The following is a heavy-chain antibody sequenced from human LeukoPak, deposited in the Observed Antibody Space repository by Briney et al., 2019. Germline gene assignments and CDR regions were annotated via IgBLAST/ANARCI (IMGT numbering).Heavy chain of an antibody. CDR3: ARDRHVDGFLTGYSYFGRDV. D-gene: IGHD3-9*01. J-gene: IGHJ6*02. Sequence: GGSLRLSCAASGFSLSSYCMNWVRQAPGKGLEWVSSITISSNFIYYADAVEGRFTISRDNAKSSLFLQMNSLRAEDTAVYFCARDRHVDGFLTGYSYFGRDVWGQETTVTVSS. CDR1: GFSLSSYC. CDR2: ITISSNFI. V-gene: IGHV3-21*01.